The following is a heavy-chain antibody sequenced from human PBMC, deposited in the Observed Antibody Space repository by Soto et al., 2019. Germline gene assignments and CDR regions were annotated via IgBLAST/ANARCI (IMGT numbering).Heavy chain of an antibody. D-gene: IGHD5-18*01. CDR3: ARDSSRYTYGSFYFDS. Sequence: GGSLRLSCAASGFSFSDYGMNWVRQAPGRGLEWISYISYSSATVHYADSVKGRFTISRDNANSPLYLEMSSLRDGDTAIYFCARDSSRYTYGSFYFDSWGQGTPVTVSS. CDR1: GFSFSDYG. V-gene: IGHV3-48*02. CDR2: ISYSSATV. J-gene: IGHJ4*02.